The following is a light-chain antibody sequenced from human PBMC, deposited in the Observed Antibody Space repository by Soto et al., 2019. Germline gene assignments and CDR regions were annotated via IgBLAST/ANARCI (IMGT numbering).Light chain of an antibody. V-gene: IGLV2-23*01. CDR1: VSDVGNFGP. J-gene: IGLJ1*01. Sequence: QSSLTNPASVSGSPGQSITISCTGSVSDVGNFGPVSWYQQHPGQVPKLIIYEGNRRPSGVSSRFSGSKSGNTASLTISGLQAEDEADYYCCSYASSSSYVFGTGTKVTVL. CDR2: EGN. CDR3: CSYASSSSYV.